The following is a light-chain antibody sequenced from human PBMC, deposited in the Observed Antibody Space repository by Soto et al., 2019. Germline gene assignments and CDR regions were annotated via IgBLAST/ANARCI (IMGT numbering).Light chain of an antibody. J-gene: IGKJ3*01. Sequence: DVTLTQSPLSLPVTLGQPASISCRSSESLVYSDGDTYLNWFHQRPGQSPRRLIYKVSDRDSGVPDRFSGSGSGAEFTLTISRVEAEDVGVYFCMQGRHWPPTFGPGTRLEIK. CDR3: MQGRHWPPT. CDR1: ESLVYSDGDTY. V-gene: IGKV2-30*01. CDR2: KVS.